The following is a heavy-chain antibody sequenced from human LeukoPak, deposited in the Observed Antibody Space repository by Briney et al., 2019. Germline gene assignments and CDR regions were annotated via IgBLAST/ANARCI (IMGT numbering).Heavy chain of an antibody. Sequence: SETLSLTCTVSGGSISSGGYYWSWIRQHPGKGLEWIGYIYYSGSTYYNPSLKSRVTISVDTSKNQFSLKLSSVTAADTAVYYCARDQYYYYGMDVWGQGTTVTVSS. J-gene: IGHJ6*02. CDR1: GGSISSGGYY. CDR2: IYYSGST. CDR3: ARDQYYYYGMDV. V-gene: IGHV4-31*03.